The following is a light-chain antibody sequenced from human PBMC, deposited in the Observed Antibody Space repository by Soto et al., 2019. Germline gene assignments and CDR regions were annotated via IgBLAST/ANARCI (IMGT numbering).Light chain of an antibody. CDR2: AAS. J-gene: IGKJ2*01. V-gene: IGKV1-39*01. CDR3: QQSLGIPYT. CDR1: QTISTY. Sequence: DIQMTQSPSALSASVGDRVTMTCRASQTISTYLNWYQQKPGKAPKLLIYAASTLQSGVPSRFSGSGSATDFTLTISSLHPEDFATYYCQQSLGIPYTFGQGTRLEI.